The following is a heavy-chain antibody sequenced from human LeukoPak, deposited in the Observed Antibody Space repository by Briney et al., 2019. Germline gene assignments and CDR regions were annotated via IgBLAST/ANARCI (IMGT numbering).Heavy chain of an antibody. V-gene: IGHV3-30*18. CDR1: GFTFSSYG. J-gene: IGHJ4*02. Sequence: GRSLRLSCAASGFTFSSYGMHWVRQAPGKGLEWVAVISYDGSNKYYADSVKGRFTISRDNSKNTLYLQMNSLRAEDTAVYYCAKGSVAAAGPRWFFDYWGQGTLVTVSS. CDR3: AKGSVAAAGPRWFFDY. CDR2: ISYDGSNK. D-gene: IGHD6-13*01.